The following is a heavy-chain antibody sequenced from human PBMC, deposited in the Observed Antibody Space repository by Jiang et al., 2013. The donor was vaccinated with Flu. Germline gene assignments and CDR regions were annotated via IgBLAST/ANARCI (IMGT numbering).Heavy chain of an antibody. CDR1: GFTFSSYG. V-gene: IGHV3-33*08. CDR3: ARTQYSSSRYEGNLDY. Sequence: VQLVESGGGVVQPGRSLRLSCAASGFTFSSYGMHWVRQAPGKGLEWVAVIWYDGSNKYYADSVKGRFTISRDNSKNTLYLQMNSLRAEDTAVYYCARTQYSSSRYEGNLDYWGQGTLVTVSS. D-gene: IGHD6-13*01. CDR2: IWYDGSNK. J-gene: IGHJ4*02.